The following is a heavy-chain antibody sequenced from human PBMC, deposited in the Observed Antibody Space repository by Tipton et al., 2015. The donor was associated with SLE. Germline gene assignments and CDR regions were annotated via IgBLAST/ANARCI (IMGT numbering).Heavy chain of an antibody. CDR2: IHTSGRT. CDR1: GGSISSYY. CDR3: ARGMYDFWCGVNWFDP. D-gene: IGHD3-3*01. J-gene: IGHJ5*02. Sequence: TLSLTCTVSGGSISSYYWTWIRQPAGKGLEWIGNIHTSGRTNYNPSLKSRVTISVDTSKNQISLKLSSVTAADTAVYYCARGMYDFWCGVNWFDPWGQGTLVTVSS. V-gene: IGHV4-4*07.